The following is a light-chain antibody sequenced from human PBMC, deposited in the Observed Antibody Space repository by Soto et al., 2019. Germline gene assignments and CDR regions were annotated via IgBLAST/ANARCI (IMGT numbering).Light chain of an antibody. CDR3: TSRTNTGGALWV. V-gene: IGLV2-14*01. Sequence: QSALTQPASVSGSPGQSITISCTGTSSDVGAYDYVSWYQHHPGKAPQLIIYEVSNRPPGVSNRFSASKSGNTASLTISGLQAEDEADYYCTSRTNTGGALWVFGGGTKLTVL. J-gene: IGLJ3*02. CDR1: SSDVGAYDY. CDR2: EVS.